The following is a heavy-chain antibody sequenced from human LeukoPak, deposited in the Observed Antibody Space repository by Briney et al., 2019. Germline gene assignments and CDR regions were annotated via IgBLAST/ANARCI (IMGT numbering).Heavy chain of an antibody. V-gene: IGHV1-18*01. J-gene: IGHJ5*02. CDR2: ISAYNGNT. Sequence: ASVKVSCKASGYTFTSYGISWVRQAPGQGLEWMGWISAYNGNTNYAQKLQGRVTMTTDTSTITAYMELRSLRSDDTAVYYCARVVDCSSTSCYNGWFDPWGQGTLVTVSS. CDR3: ARVVDCSSTSCYNGWFDP. CDR1: GYTFTSYG. D-gene: IGHD2-2*02.